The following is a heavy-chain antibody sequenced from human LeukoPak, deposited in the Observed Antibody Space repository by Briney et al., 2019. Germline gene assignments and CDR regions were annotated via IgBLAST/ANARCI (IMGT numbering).Heavy chain of an antibody. V-gene: IGHV4-34*01. CDR3: AAWAYYYGSSGYYDAFDI. D-gene: IGHD3-22*01. J-gene: IGHJ3*02. Sequence: SETLSLTCAVYGGSFSGYYWSWIRQPPGKGLEWIGEINHSGSTNYNPSLKSRVTISVDTSKNQYSLKLSTVTAADTAVYYCAAWAYYYGSSGYYDAFDIWGQGTMVTVSS. CDR1: GGSFSGYY. CDR2: INHSGST.